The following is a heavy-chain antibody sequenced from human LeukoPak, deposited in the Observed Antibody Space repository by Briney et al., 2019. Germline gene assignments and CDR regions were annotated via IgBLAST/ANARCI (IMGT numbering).Heavy chain of an antibody. Sequence: PSETLSLTCAVYGGSFSGYYWSWIRQPPGKGLEWIGYIYYSGSTYYNPSLKSRVTISVDTSKNQFSLKLSSVTAADTAVYYCARGSEYFGWFDPWGQGTLVTVSS. CDR3: ARGSEYFGWFDP. V-gene: IGHV4-34*09. D-gene: IGHD3-9*01. CDR2: IYYSGST. CDR1: GGSFSGYY. J-gene: IGHJ5*02.